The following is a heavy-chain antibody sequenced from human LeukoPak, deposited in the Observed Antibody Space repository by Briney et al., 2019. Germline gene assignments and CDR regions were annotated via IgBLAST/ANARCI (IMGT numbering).Heavy chain of an antibody. CDR2: ISWNSGSI. Sequence: GGSLRLSCAASGFTFDDYAMHWVRQAPGKGLEWVSGISWNSGSIGYADSVKGRFTIPRDNAKNSLYLQMNSLRAEDTALYYCAKAAAAGYFDYWGQGTLVTVSS. D-gene: IGHD6-13*01. CDR1: GFTFDDYA. V-gene: IGHV3-9*01. J-gene: IGHJ4*02. CDR3: AKAAAAGYFDY.